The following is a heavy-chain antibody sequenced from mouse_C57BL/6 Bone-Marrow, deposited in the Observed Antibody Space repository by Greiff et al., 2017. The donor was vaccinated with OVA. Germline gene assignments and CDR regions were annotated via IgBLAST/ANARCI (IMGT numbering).Heavy chain of an antibody. V-gene: IGHV1-55*01. CDR2: IYPGSGST. D-gene: IGHD1-1*01. Sequence: QVQLQQPGAELVKPGASVKMSCKASGYTFTSYWITWVKQRPGQGLEWIGDIYPGSGSTNYNEKFKSKATLTVDTSSSTAYMQLSSLTSEDSAVYYCAREGNYFGSSYPYWYFDVWGTGTTVTVSS. CDR1: GYTFTSYW. J-gene: IGHJ1*03. CDR3: AREGNYFGSSYPYWYFDV.